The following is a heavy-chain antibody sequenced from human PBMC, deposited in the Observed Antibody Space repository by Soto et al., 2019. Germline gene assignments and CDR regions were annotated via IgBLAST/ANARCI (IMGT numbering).Heavy chain of an antibody. D-gene: IGHD4-17*01. Sequence: EVQLLEAGGGLVQPGESLRLSCAASGFTFRNYGMSWVRQAPGKGLEWLSAIIGIGDTAYYADSVRGRFTISRDNSKNTLYLQLNDLGAEDTAIYYCAKDYDYADSLPFDYWGQGTLVTVSS. CDR1: GFTFRNYG. CDR3: AKDYDYADSLPFDY. CDR2: IIGIGDTA. V-gene: IGHV3-23*01. J-gene: IGHJ4*02.